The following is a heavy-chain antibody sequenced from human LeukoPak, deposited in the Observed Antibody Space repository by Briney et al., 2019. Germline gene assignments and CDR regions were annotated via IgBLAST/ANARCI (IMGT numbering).Heavy chain of an antibody. CDR2: ISSSSSTI. D-gene: IGHD6-13*01. CDR3: ARDWPSGYSSSWYGLTFDY. J-gene: IGHJ4*02. V-gene: IGHV3-48*01. CDR1: GFTFSSYS. Sequence: PGGSLRLSCAASGFTFSSYSMNWVRQAPGKGLEWVSYISSSSSTIYYADSVKGRFTISRDNDKNSLYMEMNSLRAEDTAVYYCARDWPSGYSSSWYGLTFDYWGQGTLVTVSS.